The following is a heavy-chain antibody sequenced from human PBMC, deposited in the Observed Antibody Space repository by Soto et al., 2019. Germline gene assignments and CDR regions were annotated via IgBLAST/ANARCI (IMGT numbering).Heavy chain of an antibody. CDR3: ARSPRDSSGYWNY. CDR1: GGSVSSGSYY. D-gene: IGHD3-22*01. Sequence: PSETLSLTCTVSGGSVSSGSYYWSWIRHPPGKGLEWIGYIYYSGSTNYNPSLKSRVTISVDTSKNQFSLKLSSVTAADTAVYYCARSPRDSSGYWNYWGQGTLVTVSS. J-gene: IGHJ4*02. CDR2: IYYSGST. V-gene: IGHV4-61*01.